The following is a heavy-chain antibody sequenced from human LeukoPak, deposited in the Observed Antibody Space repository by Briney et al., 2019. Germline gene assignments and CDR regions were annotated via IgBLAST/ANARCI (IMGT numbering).Heavy chain of an antibody. CDR3: ASGSSGWHPFSYFDY. V-gene: IGHV7-4-1*02. J-gene: IGHJ4*02. Sequence: ASVKVSCKASGYTFTSYAMNWVRQAPGQGLEWMGWINTNTGNPTYAQGFTGRFVFSLDTSVSTAYLQISSLKAEDTAAYYCASGSSGWHPFSYFDYWGQGTLVTVSS. CDR2: INTNTGNP. D-gene: IGHD6-19*01. CDR1: GYTFTSYA.